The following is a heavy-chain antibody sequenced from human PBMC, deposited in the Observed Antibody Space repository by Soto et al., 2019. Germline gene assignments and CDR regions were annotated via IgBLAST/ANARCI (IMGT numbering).Heavy chain of an antibody. J-gene: IGHJ4*02. CDR1: GFIFSDFQ. Sequence: PGGSLRLSCAASGFIFSDFQINWVRQAPGRGLEWLSSITGTSAFTHYADSIEGRFTISRDNPNNLLFLQMDNLRPEDTAVYYCARESEDLTSNFDYWGQGTLVTVSS. CDR2: ITGTSAFT. V-gene: IGHV3-21*01. CDR3: ARESEDLTSNFDY.